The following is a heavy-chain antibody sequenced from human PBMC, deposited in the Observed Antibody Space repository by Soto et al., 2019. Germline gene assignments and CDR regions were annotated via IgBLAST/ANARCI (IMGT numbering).Heavy chain of an antibody. CDR1: GYSFTSYW. V-gene: IGHV5-10-1*01. D-gene: IGHD2-15*01. Sequence: PGESLKISCKGSGYSFTSYWISWVRQMPGKGLEWMGRIDPSDSYTNYSPSFQGHVTISADKSISTAYLQWSSLKASDTAMYYCARIITHCSGGSCYVNWFDPWGQGTLVTVS. J-gene: IGHJ5*02. CDR3: ARIITHCSGGSCYVNWFDP. CDR2: IDPSDSYT.